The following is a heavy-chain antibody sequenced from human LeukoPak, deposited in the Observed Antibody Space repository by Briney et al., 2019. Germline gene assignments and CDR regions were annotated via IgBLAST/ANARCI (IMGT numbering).Heavy chain of an antibody. CDR2: ISASGAGA. V-gene: IGHV3-23*01. D-gene: IGHD1-14*01. CDR3: AKDWSGSDYFDY. J-gene: IGHJ4*02. Sequence: GRSLRLSCAASGFTFSSYAMSWVRQAPGKGLEWVSSISASGAGAYYADSVKGRFTISRDNSENTVYLQMNSLRAEDTAIYYCAKDWSGSDYFDYWGQGTLVTVSS. CDR1: GFTFSSYA.